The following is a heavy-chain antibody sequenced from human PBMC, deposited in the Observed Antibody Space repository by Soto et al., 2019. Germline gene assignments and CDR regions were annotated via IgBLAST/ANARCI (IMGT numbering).Heavy chain of an antibody. CDR3: AKVVVGATSHSDFDS. CDR1: GGSIANNNYF. CDR2: AAYSGGT. V-gene: IGHV4-39*01. Sequence: SETLSLTCTVSGGSIANNNYFWGWVRQPPGKGLEWIGSAAYSGGTYKNPSLKSRVTVSVDTSKNQFSLKLTSVTAADTAVYYCAKVVVGATSHSDFDSWGQGTLVTVST. J-gene: IGHJ4*02. D-gene: IGHD2-15*01.